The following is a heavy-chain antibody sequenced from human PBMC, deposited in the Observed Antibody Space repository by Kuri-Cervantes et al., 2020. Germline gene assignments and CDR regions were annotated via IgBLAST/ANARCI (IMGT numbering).Heavy chain of an antibody. CDR3: ARDAIAVAGVLQYLDY. Sequence: GGSLRLSCAASGFTFSSYGMHWVRQAPGKGLEWVAVIWYDGSNKYYADSVKGRFTISRDNSKHTLYLQMNSLRAEDTAVYYCARDAIAVAGVLQYLDYWGQGTLVTVSS. CDR2: IWYDGSNK. J-gene: IGHJ4*02. V-gene: IGHV3-33*01. CDR1: GFTFSSYG. D-gene: IGHD6-19*01.